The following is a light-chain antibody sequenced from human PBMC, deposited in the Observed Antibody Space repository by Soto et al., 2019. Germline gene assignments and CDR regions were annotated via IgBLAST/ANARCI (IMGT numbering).Light chain of an antibody. Sequence: QSALTQPPSVSGSPGQSVTISCTGTSSDIGKYDRVSWYQLPPGKAPKLIIYEVTNRPSGVPARFSGSKSGNTASLTISGLQAEDEADYYCSSYISTSRYVFGAVTKVTVL. V-gene: IGLV2-18*02. CDR1: SSDIGKYDR. CDR3: SSYISTSRYV. CDR2: EVT. J-gene: IGLJ1*01.